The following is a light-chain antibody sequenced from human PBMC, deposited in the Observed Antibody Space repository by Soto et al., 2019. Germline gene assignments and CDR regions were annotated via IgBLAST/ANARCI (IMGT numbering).Light chain of an antibody. CDR1: SSNIGAGYD. Sequence: QSVLTQPPSVYGAPGQRVTISCTGSSSNIGAGYDVHWYQQLPGTAPKLLIYGNSNRPSGVPDRFSGSKSGTSASLAITGLQADDEADYYCQSYDSSLSGDVFGTGTKLTVL. J-gene: IGLJ1*01. CDR3: QSYDSSLSGDV. CDR2: GNS. V-gene: IGLV1-40*01.